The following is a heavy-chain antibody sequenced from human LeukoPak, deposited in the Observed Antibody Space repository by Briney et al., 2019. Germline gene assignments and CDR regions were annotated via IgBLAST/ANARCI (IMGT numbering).Heavy chain of an antibody. J-gene: IGHJ5*02. CDR1: GFNFHRYT. Sequence: GGSLRLSCATSGFNFHRYTIHWVRQAPGKGLEWVSLAGWAGGTTYYSDSVRGRFTISRDNSKNTLYLQMNSLRAEDTAVYYCAREKRHWFDPWGQGTLVTVSS. CDR3: AREKRHWFDP. D-gene: IGHD5-24*01. V-gene: IGHV3-43*01. CDR2: AGWAGGTT.